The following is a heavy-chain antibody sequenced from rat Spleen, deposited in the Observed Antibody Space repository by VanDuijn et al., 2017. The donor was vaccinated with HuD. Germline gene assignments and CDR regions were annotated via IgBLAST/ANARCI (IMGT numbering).Heavy chain of an antibody. CDR2: ISTDGDNT. CDR1: GFTFSSYW. D-gene: IGHD1-11*01. V-gene: IGHV5-58*01. Sequence: EVQLVETGGGLVQPGRSLKLSCVASGFTFSSYWMYWIRQAPGKGLEWVSSISTDGDNTYYPDSVKGRFTISRDNAENIVYLQMNSRRSEDTATYDCEKVRDGGYAFAYWGQGTLVTVSS. J-gene: IGHJ3*01. CDR3: EKVRDGGYAFAY.